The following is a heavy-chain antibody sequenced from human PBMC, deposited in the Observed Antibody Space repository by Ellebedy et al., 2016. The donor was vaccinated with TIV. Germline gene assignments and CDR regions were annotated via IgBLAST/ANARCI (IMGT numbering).Heavy chain of an antibody. CDR1: GFSLSTSGMC. D-gene: IGHD2-15*01. CDR3: ARIPPPRYCSGGSCYSGDY. CDR2: LDWDDDK. J-gene: IGHJ4*02. V-gene: IGHV2-70*11. Sequence: SGPTLVKPTQTLTLTCTFSGFSLSTSGMCVSWIRQPPGKALEWLARLDWDDDKYYSTSLKTRLTISKDTSKNQVVLTMTNMDPVDTATYYCARIPPPRYCSGGSCYSGDYWGQGTLVTVSS.